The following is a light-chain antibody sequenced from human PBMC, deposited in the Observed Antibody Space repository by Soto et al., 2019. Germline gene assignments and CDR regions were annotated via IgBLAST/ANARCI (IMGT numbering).Light chain of an antibody. Sequence: DIQMTQSPSTLSASVGDRVTITCRASQSISSWLAWYQQKPGKAPKLLIYTASNLKSGVPSRFSGSGSGTEFSLTSSSLQPDDFATYYCQEYNSDLGLTFGGGTKVEIK. J-gene: IGKJ4*01. CDR3: QEYNSDLGLT. V-gene: IGKV1-5*03. CDR2: TAS. CDR1: QSISSW.